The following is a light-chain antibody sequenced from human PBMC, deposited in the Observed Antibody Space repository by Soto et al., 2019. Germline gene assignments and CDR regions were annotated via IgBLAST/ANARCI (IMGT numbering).Light chain of an antibody. CDR2: AAS. CDR1: QSISNH. V-gene: IGKV1-39*01. J-gene: IGKJ4*01. Sequence: IQMTQSPSSLSASVEDRVVITCRASQSISNHLNWYQQKPGKAPKLLIFAASSLQSGVPSRFSGSRSGPDFTLTISSLQPEDFATYFCQQLNSYPLTFGGGTKVDIK. CDR3: QQLNSYPLT.